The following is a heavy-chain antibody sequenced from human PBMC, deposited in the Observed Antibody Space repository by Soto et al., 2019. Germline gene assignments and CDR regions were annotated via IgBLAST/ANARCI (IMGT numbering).Heavy chain of an antibody. V-gene: IGHV1-3*01. Sequence: GASVKVSCKASGYTFTSYAMHWVRQAPGQRLEWMGWINAGNGNTKYSQKFQGRVTITRDTSASTAYMELSSLRSEDTAVYYCARDVSITIFGVVPRDWFAPWGQGTLVTVSS. D-gene: IGHD3-3*01. CDR1: GYTFTSYA. CDR3: ARDVSITIFGVVPRDWFAP. CDR2: INAGNGNT. J-gene: IGHJ5*02.